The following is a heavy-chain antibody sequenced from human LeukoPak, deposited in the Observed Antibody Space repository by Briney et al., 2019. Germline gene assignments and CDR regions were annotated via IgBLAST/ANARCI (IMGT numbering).Heavy chain of an antibody. Sequence: SETLSLTCTVSGGSISNSSYYWGWIRQPPGKGLEWIGYIYYSGSTNYNPSLKSRVTISVDTSKNQFSLKLSSVTAADTAVYYCARESFRGYSFIPDLTADAFDIWGQGTMVTVSS. D-gene: IGHD5-18*01. J-gene: IGHJ3*02. V-gene: IGHV4-61*01. CDR2: IYYSGST. CDR1: GGSISNSSYY. CDR3: ARESFRGYSFIPDLTADAFDI.